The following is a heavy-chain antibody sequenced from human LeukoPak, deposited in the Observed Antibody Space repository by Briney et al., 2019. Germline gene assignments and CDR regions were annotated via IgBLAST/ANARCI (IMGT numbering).Heavy chain of an antibody. J-gene: IGHJ6*02. V-gene: IGHV1-69*13. CDR3: ARVPLRFLEWLNYGMDV. D-gene: IGHD3-3*01. CDR2: IIPIFGTA. Sequence: ASVTVSCKASGGTFSSYAISWVRQAPGQGLEWMGGIIPIFGTANYAQKFQGRVTITADESTSTAYMELSSLRSEGTAVYYCARVPLRFLEWLNYGMDVWGQGTTVTVSS. CDR1: GGTFSSYA.